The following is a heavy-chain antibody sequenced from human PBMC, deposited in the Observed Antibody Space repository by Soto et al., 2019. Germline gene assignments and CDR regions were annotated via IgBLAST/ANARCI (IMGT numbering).Heavy chain of an antibody. D-gene: IGHD3-16*01. CDR3: ARGGTLRLGELWNYGMDV. CDR2: INAGNGNT. V-gene: IGHV1-3*01. J-gene: IGHJ6*02. Sequence: QVQLVQSGAEVKKPGASVKVSCKASGYTFTSYAMHWVRQAPGQRLEWMGWINAGNGNTKYSQKFQGRVTITRATSASTAYMELSSLRSEDTAVYYCARGGTLRLGELWNYGMDVWGQGTTVTVSS. CDR1: GYTFTSYA.